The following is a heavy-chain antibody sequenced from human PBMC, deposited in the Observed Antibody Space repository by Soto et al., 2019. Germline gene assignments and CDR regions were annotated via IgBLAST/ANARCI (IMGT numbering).Heavy chain of an antibody. CDR3: ARSPQTHSYAQFDS. J-gene: IGHJ4*02. Sequence: KPSETLSLTCTVSGGSLSNYYWSWIRQPAGKGLEWLGRVYTIGSTNYNPSLKSRVTMSIDTSKNQFSLRLTSVTAADTAVYFCARSPQTHSYAQFDSWGQGSLVTVSS. CDR1: GGSLSNYY. CDR2: VYTIGST. D-gene: IGHD3-16*01. V-gene: IGHV4-4*07.